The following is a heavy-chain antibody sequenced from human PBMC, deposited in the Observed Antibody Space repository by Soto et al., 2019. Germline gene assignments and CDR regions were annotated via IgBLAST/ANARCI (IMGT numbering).Heavy chain of an antibody. CDR1: GYTFTSYG. J-gene: IGHJ3*02. D-gene: IGHD2-15*01. V-gene: IGHV1-18*01. CDR3: ARVEGGAVVVVAATLQYDPFYI. Sequence: ASVKVSCKASGYTFTSYGISWVRQAPGQGLEWMGWISAYNGNTNYAQKLQGRVTMTTDTSTSTAYMELRSLRSDDTAVYYCARVEGGAVVVVAATLQYDPFYIWGQGTMVPVSS. CDR2: ISAYNGNT.